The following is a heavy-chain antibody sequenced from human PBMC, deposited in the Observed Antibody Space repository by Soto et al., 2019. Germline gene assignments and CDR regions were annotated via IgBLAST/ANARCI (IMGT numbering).Heavy chain of an antibody. D-gene: IGHD3-10*01. CDR1: GFTFSSYW. CDR2: INNDGRNT. CDR3: ARRNRLSYTSDY. J-gene: IGHJ4*02. V-gene: IGHV3-74*01. Sequence: HPGGSLRLSCAASGFTFSSYWMHWVRQAPGKGLEWVSRINNDGRNTNYGDSVKGRFTVSRDNAKNTLYLQMNSLRAEDTAVYYCARRNRLSYTSDYWGQGTLVTVSS.